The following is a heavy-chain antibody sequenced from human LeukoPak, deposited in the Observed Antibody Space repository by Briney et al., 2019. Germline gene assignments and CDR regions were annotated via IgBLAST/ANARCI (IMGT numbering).Heavy chain of an antibody. V-gene: IGHV1-8*02. D-gene: IGHD2/OR15-2a*01. CDR2: MNPNSGNT. J-gene: IGHJ3*02. CDR1: GGTFSSYA. Sequence: ASVKVSCKASGGTFSSYAISWVRQAPGQGLEWMGWMNPNSGNTGYAQKFQGRVTMTRNTSISTAYMELSSLRSEDTAVYYCARENIGAFDIWGQGTMVTVSS. CDR3: ARENIGAFDI.